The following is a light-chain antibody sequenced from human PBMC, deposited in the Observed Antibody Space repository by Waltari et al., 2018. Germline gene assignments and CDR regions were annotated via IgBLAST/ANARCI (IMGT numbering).Light chain of an antibody. CDR2: DAA. J-gene: IGKJ4*01. Sequence: DIVLTQSPGTLSLSPGERATLSCRASQTVDKNHLAWYQQKPGPAPRLLIYDAASRATGIPDRFSGSGSGTDFTLTISRLEPEDFAMYYCQQCSTPPLTFGGGTKVEIK. V-gene: IGKV3-20*01. CDR1: QTVDKNH. CDR3: QQCSTPPLT.